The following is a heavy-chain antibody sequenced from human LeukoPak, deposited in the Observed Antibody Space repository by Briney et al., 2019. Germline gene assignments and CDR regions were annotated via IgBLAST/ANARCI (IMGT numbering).Heavy chain of an antibody. CDR3: AKNPTGGSLNWFDP. D-gene: IGHD1-14*01. V-gene: IGHV3-23*01. CDR1: GFTFVTYA. CDR2: ISGSGDST. J-gene: IGHJ5*02. Sequence: GGSLRLSCAASGFTFVTYAMSWVRQAPGKGLEWVSTISGSGDSTFYTDSAKGRFTISRDNSKNTLYLQMNSLRADDTAVYYCAKNPTGGSLNWFDPWGQGTLVAVSS.